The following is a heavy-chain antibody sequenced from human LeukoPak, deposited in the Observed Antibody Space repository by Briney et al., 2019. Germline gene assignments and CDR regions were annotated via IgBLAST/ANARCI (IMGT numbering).Heavy chain of an antibody. CDR1: GGSTSSSSYY. Sequence: SETLSLTCTVSGGSTSSSSYYWAWIRQPPGKGLEWIGNIYYSGSSYYNPSLKSRVTIAIDTSKNQFSLKLSSVTAADTAVYYCARGEGGYFDYWGQGTPVTVSS. CDR2: IYYSGSS. V-gene: IGHV4-39*01. D-gene: IGHD3-22*01. J-gene: IGHJ4*02. CDR3: ARGEGGYFDY.